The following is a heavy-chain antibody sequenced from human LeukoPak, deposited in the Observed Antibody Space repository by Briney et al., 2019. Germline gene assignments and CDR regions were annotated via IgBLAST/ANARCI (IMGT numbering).Heavy chain of an antibody. D-gene: IGHD3-3*01. J-gene: IGHJ5*02. CDR3: AIDIRDFWSGPRNWFDP. CDR1: GYTFTSYD. Sequence: ASVKVSCKASGYTFTSYDINWVRQAPGQGREWMGRINPDSGGTNYAQKFQGRVTMTRDTSISTAYMELSRLRSDDTAVYYCAIDIRDFWSGPRNWFDPWGQGTLVTVSS. V-gene: IGHV1-2*06. CDR2: INPDSGGT.